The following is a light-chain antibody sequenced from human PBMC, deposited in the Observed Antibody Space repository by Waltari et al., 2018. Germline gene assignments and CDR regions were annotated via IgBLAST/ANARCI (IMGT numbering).Light chain of an antibody. CDR1: SSDFRGYDY. CDR2: EVA. Sequence: QSALTQPVSVSGSPGQSITIPCTGTSSDFRGYDYVSWYQQHPGKAPKLIIYEVANRPSGVSNRFSGSKSGNTASLTISGLQAEDEAEYYCTSYTSTKSHVIFGGGTTLAVL. J-gene: IGLJ2*01. CDR3: TSYTSTKSHVI. V-gene: IGLV2-14*01.